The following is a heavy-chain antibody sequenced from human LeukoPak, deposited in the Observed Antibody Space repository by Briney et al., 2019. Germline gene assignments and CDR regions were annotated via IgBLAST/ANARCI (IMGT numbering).Heavy chain of an antibody. CDR2: ISSSSSTI. Sequence: GGSLRLSCAASGFTFSSFSLNRVRQAPGKGLEWVSYISSSSSTIYYADSVKGRFTISRDNAKNSLYLQMNSLRDEDTAVYYCARVNINNWHSCDYWGQGTLVTVSS. J-gene: IGHJ4*02. D-gene: IGHD1-1*01. CDR3: ARVNINNWHSCDY. V-gene: IGHV3-48*02. CDR1: GFTFSSFS.